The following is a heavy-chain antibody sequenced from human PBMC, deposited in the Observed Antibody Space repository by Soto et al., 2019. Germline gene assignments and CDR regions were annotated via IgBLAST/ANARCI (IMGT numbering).Heavy chain of an antibody. Sequence: ASAKASCKASGYTFTSYYMHWVRQAPGQGLEWMGIINPSGGSTSYAQKFQGRVTMTRDTSTSTVYMELSSLRSEDTAVYYCARERVTMVRGARHYGMDVWGQGTTVTVSS. V-gene: IGHV1-46*03. CDR3: ARERVTMVRGARHYGMDV. D-gene: IGHD3-10*01. CDR1: GYTFTSYY. CDR2: INPSGGST. J-gene: IGHJ6*02.